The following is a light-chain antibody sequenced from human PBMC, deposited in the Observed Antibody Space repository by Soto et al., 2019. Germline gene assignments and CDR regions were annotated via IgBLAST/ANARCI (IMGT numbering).Light chain of an antibody. J-gene: IGKJ1*01. CDR1: QSVSSSH. CDR3: PQYGSSPKT. V-gene: IGKV3-20*01. Sequence: EIVLTQSPGTLSLSPGERATLSCRASQSVSSSHLAWYQQKPGQAPRLLIYGASGRATGIPDRFSGSGSGRDFALTISRLGPEDFAVYYRPQYGSSPKTWGHGTKVEI. CDR2: GAS.